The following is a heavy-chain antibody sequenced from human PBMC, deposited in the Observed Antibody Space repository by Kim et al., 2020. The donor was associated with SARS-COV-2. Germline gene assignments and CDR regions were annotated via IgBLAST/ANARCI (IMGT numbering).Heavy chain of an antibody. V-gene: IGHV7-4-1*02. CDR1: GYTFTNYA. CDR2: INTNTGNP. Sequence: ASVNVSCKASGYTFTNYAMNWVRQAPGQGLEWMGWINTNTGNPTYAQGFRGRFVFSLGTSVSTAYLQISSLKAEDTAVYYCARGKRFLEGEGYGMDVWGQGTTVTGSS. J-gene: IGHJ6*02. CDR3: ARGKRFLEGEGYGMDV. D-gene: IGHD3-3*01.